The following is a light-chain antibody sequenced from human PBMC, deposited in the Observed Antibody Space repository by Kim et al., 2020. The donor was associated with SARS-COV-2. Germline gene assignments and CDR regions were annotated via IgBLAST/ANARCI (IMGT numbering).Light chain of an antibody. Sequence: SSELTQDPAVSVALGQTVRITCQGDSLRSYYASWYQQKPGQATVLVIYGKNNRPSGIPDRFYGSSFGNTASLTITGAQAEAEADYYCNSRDSSGNHYVFG. CDR3: NSRDSSGNHYV. J-gene: IGLJ1*01. CDR2: GKN. V-gene: IGLV3-19*01. CDR1: SLRSYY.